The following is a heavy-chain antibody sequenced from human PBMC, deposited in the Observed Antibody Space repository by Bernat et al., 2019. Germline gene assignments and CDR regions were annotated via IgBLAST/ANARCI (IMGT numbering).Heavy chain of an antibody. V-gene: IGHV3-23*01. J-gene: IGHJ3*02. CDR3: AKVGDDILTGYWSPPEDDAFDI. D-gene: IGHD3-9*01. CDR2: ISGSGGST. Sequence: EVQLLESGGGLVQPGGSLRLSRAASGFTFSSYAMSWVRQAPGKGLEWVSAISGSGGSTYYADSVKGRFTISRDNSKNTLYLQMNSLRAEDTAVYYCAKVGDDILTGYWSPPEDDAFDIWGQGTMVTVSS. CDR1: GFTFSSYA.